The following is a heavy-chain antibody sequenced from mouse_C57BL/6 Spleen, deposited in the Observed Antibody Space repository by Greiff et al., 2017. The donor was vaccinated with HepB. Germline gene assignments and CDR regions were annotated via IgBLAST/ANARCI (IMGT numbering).Heavy chain of an antibody. CDR3: TRDYGSSYLLYFDY. J-gene: IGHJ2*01. Sequence: EVQGVESGEGLVKPGGSLKLSCAASGFTFSSYAMSWVRQTPEKRLEWVAYISSGGDYIYYADTVKGRFTISRDNARNTLYLQMSSLKSEDTAMYYCTRDYGSSYLLYFDYWGQGTTLTVSS. CDR1: GFTFSSYA. CDR2: ISSGGDYI. D-gene: IGHD1-1*01. V-gene: IGHV5-9-1*02.